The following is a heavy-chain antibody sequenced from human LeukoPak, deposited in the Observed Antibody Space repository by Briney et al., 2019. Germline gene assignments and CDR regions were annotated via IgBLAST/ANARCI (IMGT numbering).Heavy chain of an antibody. CDR2: ISYDGSNK. J-gene: IGHJ4*02. Sequence: PGGSLRLSCAASGFTFSSHGIHWVRQAPGKGLEWVAVISYDGSNKYYADSVKGRFTTSRDNSKNTLYLQMNSLRDEDSAVYYCARAAYCGSDCYYYFDCWGQGTLVTVPS. CDR3: ARAAYCGSDCYYYFDC. D-gene: IGHD2-21*02. V-gene: IGHV3-30*03. CDR1: GFTFSSHG.